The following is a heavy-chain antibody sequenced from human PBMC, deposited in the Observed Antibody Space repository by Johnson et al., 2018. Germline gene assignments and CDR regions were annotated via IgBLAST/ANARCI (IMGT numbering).Heavy chain of an antibody. CDR2: IYYSGST. J-gene: IGHJ6*03. D-gene: IGHD3-9*01. Sequence: QVQLVESGPGLVKPSETVSLTCTVSGGSISSYFWSWIRQPPGKGLEWIGYIYYSGSTKYNPSLKSRVTISVDTSKNQFSLKLSSVTAAETAVYYCARTWVRNYDILTDAYYYYMDVWGKGTTVTVSS. CDR1: GGSISSYF. V-gene: IGHV4-59*01. CDR3: ARTWVRNYDILTDAYYYYMDV.